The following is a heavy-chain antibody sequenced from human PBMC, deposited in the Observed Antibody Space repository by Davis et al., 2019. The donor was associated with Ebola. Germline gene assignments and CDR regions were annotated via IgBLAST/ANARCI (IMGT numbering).Heavy chain of an antibody. CDR2: ISAYNGNT. J-gene: IGHJ6*02. CDR3: ARGDYYGSGSYFNYYYYGMDV. Sequence: ASVKVSCKASGYTFTSYGISWVRQAPGQGLEWMGWISAYNGNTNYAQKLQGRVTMTTGTSTSTAYMELRSLRSDDTAVYYCARGDYYGSGSYFNYYYYGMDVWGQGTTVTVSS. CDR1: GYTFTSYG. V-gene: IGHV1-18*01. D-gene: IGHD3-10*01.